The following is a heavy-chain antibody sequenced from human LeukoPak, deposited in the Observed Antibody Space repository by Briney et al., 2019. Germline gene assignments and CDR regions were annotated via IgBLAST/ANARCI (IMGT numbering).Heavy chain of an antibody. CDR2: ISAYNGNT. CDR3: ASRLRRGYSYGYHFDY. J-gene: IGHJ4*02. CDR1: GYTFTSYG. V-gene: IGHV1-18*01. D-gene: IGHD5-18*01. Sequence: ASVKVSCKASGYTFTSYGISWVRQAPGQGLEWMGWISAYNGNTNYAQKLQGRVTMTTDTSTSTAYMELRSLRSDDTAVYYCASRLRRGYSYGYHFDYWGQGTLVTVSS.